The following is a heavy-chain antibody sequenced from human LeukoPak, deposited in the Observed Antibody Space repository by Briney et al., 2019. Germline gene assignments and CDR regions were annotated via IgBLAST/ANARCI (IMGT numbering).Heavy chain of an antibody. CDR1: GFTFSGSA. J-gene: IGHJ5*02. D-gene: IGHD2-8*01. CDR2: IRSKANSYAT. Sequence: GGSLRLSCAASGFTFSGSAMHWVRQASGKGLEWVGRIRSKANSYATAYAASVKGRFTISRDDSKNTAYLQMNSLKTEDTAVYYCTRCPDPPRYCTNGVCDLGVTNWFDPWGQGTLVTVSS. CDR3: TRCPDPPRYCTNGVCDLGVTNWFDP. V-gene: IGHV3-73*01.